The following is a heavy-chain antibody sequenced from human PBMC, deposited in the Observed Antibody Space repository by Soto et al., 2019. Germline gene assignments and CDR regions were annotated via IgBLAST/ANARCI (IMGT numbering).Heavy chain of an antibody. CDR2: IKSKSDGETA. Sequence: NPGGSLRLSCAASGLTFSNVWMTWVCQAPGKGLEWVGRIKSKSDGETADVAAPVKARFTISGDDSKNTVFLEMNSLKSEDTALYYCAITAMINRDSSTSFDYWGRGTQVTVSS. CDR1: GLTFSNVW. D-gene: IGHD5-18*01. CDR3: AITAMINRDSSTSFDY. J-gene: IGHJ4*02. V-gene: IGHV3-15*01.